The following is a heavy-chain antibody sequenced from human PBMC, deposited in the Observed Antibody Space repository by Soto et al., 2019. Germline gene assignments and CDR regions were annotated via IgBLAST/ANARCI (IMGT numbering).Heavy chain of an antibody. V-gene: IGHV4-39*07. CDR3: ARGYCSSTSCYEFDY. CDR1: GGSISRSSYY. D-gene: IGHD2-2*01. Sequence: PSETLSLTCTVSGGSISRSSYYWGWIRQPPGKGLEWIGSIYYSGNTNYSPSLKSRVTISVDTSKKQFSLKLTSVTAADTAMYYCARGYCSSTSCYEFDYWGQGTLVTVSS. J-gene: IGHJ4*02. CDR2: IYYSGNT.